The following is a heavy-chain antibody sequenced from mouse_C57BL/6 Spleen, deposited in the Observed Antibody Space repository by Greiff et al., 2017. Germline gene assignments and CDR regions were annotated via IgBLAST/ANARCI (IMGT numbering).Heavy chain of an antibody. CDR2: IDPSDSET. J-gene: IGHJ2*01. CDR1: GYTFTSYW. V-gene: IGHV1-52*01. D-gene: IGHD1-1*01. CDR3: ARSRITTVVATDFDY. Sequence: QVQLKQPGAELVRPGSSVKLSCKASGYTFTSYWMHWVKQRPIQGLEWIGNIDPSDSETHYNQKFKDKATLTVDKSSSTAYMQLSSLTSEDSAVYYCARSRITTVVATDFDYWGQGTTLTVSS.